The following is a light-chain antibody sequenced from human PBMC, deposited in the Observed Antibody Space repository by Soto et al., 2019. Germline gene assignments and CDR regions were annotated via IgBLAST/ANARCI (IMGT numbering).Light chain of an antibody. J-gene: IGLJ3*02. CDR2: DND. CDR3: QSFWM. V-gene: IGLV1-40*01. CDR1: SSNIGAGFN. Sequence: QSVLTQPPSVSGAPGQRVTISCTGSSSNIGAGFNVHWYQYIPGTAPRLLIYDNDNRPSGVPDRFSGSKSRTSASLAISGLQAEDEADYYCQSFWMFGGGTKLTVL.